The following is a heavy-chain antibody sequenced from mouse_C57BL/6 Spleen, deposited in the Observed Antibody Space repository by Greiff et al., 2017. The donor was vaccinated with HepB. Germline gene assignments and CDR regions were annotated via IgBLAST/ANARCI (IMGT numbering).Heavy chain of an antibody. Sequence: EVQLQESGGGLVQPGGSLSLSCAASGFTFTDYYMSWVRQPPGKAVEWLGFIRNKANGYTTEYSASVKGRFTISRDNSQSILYLQMNALRAEDSATYYCARSFIYYGNYGYAMDYWGQGTSVTVSS. CDR3: ARSFIYYGNYGYAMDY. V-gene: IGHV7-3*01. CDR1: GFTFTDYY. J-gene: IGHJ4*01. CDR2: IRNKANGYTT. D-gene: IGHD2-1*01.